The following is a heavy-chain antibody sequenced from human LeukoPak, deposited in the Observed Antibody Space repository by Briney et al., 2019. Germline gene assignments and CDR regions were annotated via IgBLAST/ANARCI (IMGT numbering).Heavy chain of an antibody. CDR3: ARRAVVVPADAFDI. V-gene: IGHV4-59*08. Sequence: SETLSLTCTVSGGSISSYYWSWIRQPPGKGLERIGYIYYSGSTNYNPSLKSRVTISVDTSKNQFSLKLSSVTAADTAVYYCARRAVVVPADAFDIWGQGTMVTVSS. CDR1: GGSISSYY. CDR2: IYYSGST. D-gene: IGHD2-2*01. J-gene: IGHJ3*02.